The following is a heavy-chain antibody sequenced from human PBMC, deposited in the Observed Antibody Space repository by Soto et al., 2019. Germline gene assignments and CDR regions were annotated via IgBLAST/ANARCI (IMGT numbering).Heavy chain of an antibody. D-gene: IGHD6-13*01. Sequence: QVQLQESGPGLVKPSQTLSLTCTVSGGSISSGGYYWSWIRQHPGKGLEWIGYIYYSGSTYYNPSLKRRVTISVDASKNQCPLKLGSVTAADTAVYYCAGETSSAQQLADHFDYWGQGNLVTVSS. CDR1: GGSISSGGYY. J-gene: IGHJ4*02. V-gene: IGHV4-31*03. CDR2: IYYSGST. CDR3: AGETSSAQQLADHFDY.